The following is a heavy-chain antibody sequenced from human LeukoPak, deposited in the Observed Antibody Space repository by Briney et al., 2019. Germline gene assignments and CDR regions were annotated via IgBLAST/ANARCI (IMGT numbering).Heavy chain of an antibody. CDR2: INHSGST. CDR1: GGSFSGYS. D-gene: IGHD1-1*01. Sequence: SETLSLTCAVYGGSFSGYSWSWIRQPLAKGLEWIGEINHSGSTNYNPSLKSRVTISVDTSKNQFSLKVTSMTAADTAVYYCARDITGSASDCWGQGTLVTVSS. J-gene: IGHJ4*02. V-gene: IGHV4-34*01. CDR3: ARDITGSASDC.